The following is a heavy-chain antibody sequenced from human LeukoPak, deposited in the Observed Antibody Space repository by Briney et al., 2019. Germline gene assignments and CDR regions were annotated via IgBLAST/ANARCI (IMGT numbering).Heavy chain of an antibody. CDR2: INSDGSST. V-gene: IGHV3-74*01. J-gene: IGHJ4*02. D-gene: IGHD6-19*01. CDR1: GFTFSSYW. CDR3: ARGGYSSGWYFDY. Sequence: GGSLRLSCAAPGFTFSSYWMHWVRQAPGKGLVWVSRINSDGSSTSYADSVKGRFTISRDNSKNTLYLQMNSLRAEDTAVYYCARGGYSSGWYFDYWGQGTLVTVSS.